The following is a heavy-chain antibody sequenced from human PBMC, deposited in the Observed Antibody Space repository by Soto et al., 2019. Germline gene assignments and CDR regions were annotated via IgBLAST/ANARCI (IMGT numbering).Heavy chain of an antibody. J-gene: IGHJ4*02. CDR3: ARDSPIGSTYSGYDAIDS. V-gene: IGHV1-69*08. Sequence: QVQLVQSGAEVKKPGSSVKVSCKASGGTFSTSTFTWVRQAPGQGLEWRGRTIPILDVADYAQDFQGRVTITADKSTSTAYMELNSLTSKDTAVYYCARDSPIGSTYSGYDAIDSWGQGTLVTVSS. CDR2: TIPILDVA. CDR1: GGTFSTST. D-gene: IGHD5-12*01.